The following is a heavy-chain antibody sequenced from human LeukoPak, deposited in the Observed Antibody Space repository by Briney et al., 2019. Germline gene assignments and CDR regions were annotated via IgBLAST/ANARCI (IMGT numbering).Heavy chain of an antibody. CDR1: GFTFSDYY. Sequence: PGGSLRLSCAASGFTFSDYYMSWIRQAPGKGLEWVSYISSSGSTIYYADSVKGRFTISRDNSKSTLYLQMNSLKPEDTAVYYCVRDREWLGYYFDYWGQGTLVTVSS. V-gene: IGHV3-11*04. D-gene: IGHD6-19*01. CDR3: VRDREWLGYYFDY. J-gene: IGHJ4*02. CDR2: ISSSGSTI.